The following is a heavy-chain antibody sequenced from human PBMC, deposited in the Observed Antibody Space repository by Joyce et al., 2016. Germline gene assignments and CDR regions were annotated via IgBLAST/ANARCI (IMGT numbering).Heavy chain of an antibody. V-gene: IGHV3-23*01. Sequence: EVQLLESGGGLVQPGGSLTLSCSASGFTFNNYGLTWVRQAPGKGLEWVSSISDIGGSTYYADAVRDRFTISRDNSKNTLLLQMTSLTAEDTAVYYCAKDRPYSTYYYFYYMDVWGKGTTVTVSS. J-gene: IGHJ6*03. CDR2: ISDIGGST. CDR1: GFTFNNYG. CDR3: AKDRPYSTYYYFYYMDV. D-gene: IGHD4-11*01.